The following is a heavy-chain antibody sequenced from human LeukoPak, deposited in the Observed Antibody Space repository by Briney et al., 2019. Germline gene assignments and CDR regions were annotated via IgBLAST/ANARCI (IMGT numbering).Heavy chain of an antibody. CDR3: AKDFNGMRGSYDDYYYYMDV. CDR1: GFTFSSYG. D-gene: IGHD1-26*01. J-gene: IGHJ6*03. Sequence: GGSLRLSCAASGFTFSSYGMHWVRQAPGKGLEWVAFIRYDGSNKYYADSVKGRFTISRDNSKNTLYLQMNSLRAEDTAVYYCAKDFNGMRGSYDDYYYYMDVWGKGTTVTVSS. CDR2: IRYDGSNK. V-gene: IGHV3-30*02.